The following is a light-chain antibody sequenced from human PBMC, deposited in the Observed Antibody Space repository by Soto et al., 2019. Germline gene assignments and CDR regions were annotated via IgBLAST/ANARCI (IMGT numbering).Light chain of an antibody. CDR2: EVS. Sequence: QSALTQPASVSGSPGQSITISCTGTSSDVGSYNFVSWYQQHPGKAPKLMIYEVSKRPSGVSNRFSGSKSGNTASLTISGLQAEDEADYYCCSYAGSSTFEVFGGGTQLTVL. CDR1: SSDVGSYNF. V-gene: IGLV2-23*02. CDR3: CSYAGSSTFEV. J-gene: IGLJ3*02.